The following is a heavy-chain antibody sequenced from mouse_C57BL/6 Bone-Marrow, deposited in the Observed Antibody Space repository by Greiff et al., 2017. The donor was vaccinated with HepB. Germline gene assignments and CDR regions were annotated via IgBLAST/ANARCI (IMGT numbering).Heavy chain of an antibody. D-gene: IGHD2-3*01. Sequence: EVQVQQSGPELVKPGASVKISCKASGYSFTGYYMNWVKQSPEKSLEWIGEINPSTGGTTYNQKFKAKATLTVDKSSSTAYMQLKSLTSEDSAVYYCARGGWLLYYFDYWGQGTTLTVSS. J-gene: IGHJ2*01. CDR1: GYSFTGYY. CDR2: INPSTGGT. V-gene: IGHV1-42*01. CDR3: ARGGWLLYYFDY.